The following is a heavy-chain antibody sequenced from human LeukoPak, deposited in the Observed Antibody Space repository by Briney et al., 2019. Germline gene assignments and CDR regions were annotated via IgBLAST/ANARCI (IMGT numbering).Heavy chain of an antibody. D-gene: IGHD1-1*01. Sequence: GGSLRLSCAASGFIFSSYWMSWVRQAPGKGLERVANINQDGGAKYYVDSLKGRFTISRDNIEKSLYLQLNSLTADDTAVYFCARAPTTGTVDYWGQGALVTVSS. CDR1: GFIFSSYW. V-gene: IGHV3-7*01. J-gene: IGHJ4*02. CDR3: ARAPTTGTVDY. CDR2: INQDGGAK.